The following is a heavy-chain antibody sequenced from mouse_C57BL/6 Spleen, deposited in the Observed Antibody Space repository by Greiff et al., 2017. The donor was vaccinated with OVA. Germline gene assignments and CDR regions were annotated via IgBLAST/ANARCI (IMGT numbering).Heavy chain of an antibody. V-gene: IGHV1-26*01. Sequence: EVKLQQSGPELVKPGASVKISCKASGYTFTDYYMNWVKQSHGKSLEWIGDINPNNGGTSYNQKFKGKATLTVDKSSSTAYMELRSLTSEDSAVYYCARNYYGSSVAYWGRGTLVTVSA. CDR1: GYTFTDYY. CDR3: ARNYYGSSVAY. CDR2: INPNNGGT. J-gene: IGHJ3*01. D-gene: IGHD1-1*01.